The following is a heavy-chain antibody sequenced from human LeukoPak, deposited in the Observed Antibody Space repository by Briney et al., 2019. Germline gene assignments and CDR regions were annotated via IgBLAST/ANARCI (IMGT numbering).Heavy chain of an antibody. CDR1: GGTFSSYA. CDR3: ARAPLLWFGELLTRNYYYYGMDV. V-gene: IGHV1-69*01. J-gene: IGHJ6*04. Sequence: SVKVSCKASGGTFSSYAISWVRQAPGQGLEWMGGIIPIFGTANYAQKFQGRVTITADESTSTAYMELSSLRSEDTAVYYCARAPLLWFGELLTRNYYYYGMDVWGKGTTVTVSS. D-gene: IGHD3-10*01. CDR2: IIPIFGTA.